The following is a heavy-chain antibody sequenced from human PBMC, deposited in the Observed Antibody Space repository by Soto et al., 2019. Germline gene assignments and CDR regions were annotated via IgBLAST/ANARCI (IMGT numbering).Heavy chain of an antibody. Sequence: EVQLVESGGGLIQPGGSLRLSCEVSGFSVSGNYMSWVGQAPGKGLDWVSVIYSGGSRYYADSVRGRFTISRDESQNTLYLQMNSLRAEDTAVYYCARSMMVRGVLFDLWGRGSLVSVSS. CDR1: GFSVSGNY. V-gene: IGHV3-53*01. J-gene: IGHJ4*02. D-gene: IGHD3-10*01. CDR3: ARSMMVRGVLFDL. CDR2: IYSGGSR.